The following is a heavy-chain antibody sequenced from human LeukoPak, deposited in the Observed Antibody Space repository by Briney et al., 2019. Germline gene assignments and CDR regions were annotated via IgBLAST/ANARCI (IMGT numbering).Heavy chain of an antibody. Sequence: GASVKVSCKASGYTFTSYGISWVRQAPGQGLEWMGWISAYNGNTNYAQKLQGRVTMTTDTSTSTAYMELRSLRSDDTAVYYCAKRPSPDSSGYYHYFDYWGQGTLVTVSS. V-gene: IGHV1-18*01. CDR1: GYTFTSYG. CDR2: ISAYNGNT. CDR3: AKRPSPDSSGYYHYFDY. J-gene: IGHJ4*02. D-gene: IGHD3-22*01.